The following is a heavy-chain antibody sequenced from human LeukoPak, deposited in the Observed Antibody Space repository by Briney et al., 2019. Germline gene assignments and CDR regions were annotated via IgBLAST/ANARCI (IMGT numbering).Heavy chain of an antibody. J-gene: IGHJ4*02. V-gene: IGHV3-48*01. CDR3: ARDIAHCSGGICYNIRFDF. CDR2: IGVGSSTK. Sequence: GGSLRLSCAASGFTFSDYAMNWVRQAPGKGLEWVSYIGVGSSTKYYGDPVQGRFSISRDDSKNSVYLEMNSLRTEDTAVYFCARDIAHCSGGICYNIRFDFWGPGILVTVSS. D-gene: IGHD2-15*01. CDR1: GFTFSDYA.